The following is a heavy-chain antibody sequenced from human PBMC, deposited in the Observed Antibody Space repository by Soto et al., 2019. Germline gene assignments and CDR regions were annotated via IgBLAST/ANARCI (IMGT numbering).Heavy chain of an antibody. D-gene: IGHD2-21*01. V-gene: IGHV3-9*01. CDR2: ISWNSGSI. CDR3: AKTLEPIVVGDAFDI. CDR1: GFTFVDNA. J-gene: IGHJ3*02. Sequence: EVQLVESGGGLVQPGSSLGLSCAASGFTFVDNAWHWVRQAPGRGLEWVSGISWNSGSIGYADSVKGRFTISRDNAKNSLYLQMNSLRAEDTALYYCAKTLEPIVVGDAFDIWGQGTMVTVSS.